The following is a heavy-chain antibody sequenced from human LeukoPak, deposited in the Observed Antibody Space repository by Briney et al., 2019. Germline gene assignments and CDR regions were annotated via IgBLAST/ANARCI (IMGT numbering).Heavy chain of an antibody. CDR3: ARQSYDILTGYQIDY. CDR2: IYPSDSDT. V-gene: IGHV5-51*01. J-gene: IGHJ4*02. Sequence: GESLKISCKGSGYRFTSYWIAWVRQMPGKGLEWMGIIYPSDSDTRYSPSFQGQVTISADKSISTAYLQWSSLKASDTAMYYCARQSYDILTGYQIDYWGQGTLVTVSS. CDR1: GYRFTSYW. D-gene: IGHD3-9*01.